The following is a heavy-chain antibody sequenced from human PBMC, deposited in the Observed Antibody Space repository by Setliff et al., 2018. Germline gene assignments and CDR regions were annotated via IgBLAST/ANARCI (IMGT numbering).Heavy chain of an antibody. D-gene: IGHD3-10*01. J-gene: IGHJ5*02. CDR1: GGSISGYY. CDR2: IYYTGTT. CDR3: AKADEGPRRASGSYYPLLRFDP. V-gene: IGHV4-59*01. Sequence: SETLSLTCTVSGGSISGYYWSWIRQPPGKELEWIGYIYYTGTTNYNPSLKSRVTISVDTSKNQFSLKLSSVTAADTALYYCAKADEGPRRASGSYYPLLRFDPWGQGTRVTVS.